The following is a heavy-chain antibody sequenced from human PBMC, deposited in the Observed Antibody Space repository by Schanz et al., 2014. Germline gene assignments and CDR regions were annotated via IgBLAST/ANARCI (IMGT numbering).Heavy chain of an antibody. J-gene: IGHJ4*02. Sequence: QVQLVESGGGVVQPGRSLRLSCAASGFMFSSYGMHWVRQAPGKGLEWVGVISYDGSKKSYADSVKGRFTISRDNSKNTLYLQMNSLRPYDTAVYYCARGVFWDISYFDYWGQGTLVTVSS. CDR3: ARGVFWDISYFDY. D-gene: IGHD3-10*02. V-gene: IGHV3-30*03. CDR1: GFMFSSYG. CDR2: ISYDGSKK.